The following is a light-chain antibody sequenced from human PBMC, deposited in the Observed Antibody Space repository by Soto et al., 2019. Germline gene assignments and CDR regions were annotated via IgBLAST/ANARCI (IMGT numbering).Light chain of an antibody. V-gene: IGKV3-11*01. J-gene: IGKJ1*01. Sequence: IVLTQSPVTLAVSPGESAVLSCRASKSVSTSLAWYQHKPGQAPRLFIYDASKRAPGIPARFTGSGSGAHFTLTISSLEPEDIAVYYCQVRDVWPSFGQGTKVEIK. CDR2: DAS. CDR3: QVRDVWPS. CDR1: KSVSTS.